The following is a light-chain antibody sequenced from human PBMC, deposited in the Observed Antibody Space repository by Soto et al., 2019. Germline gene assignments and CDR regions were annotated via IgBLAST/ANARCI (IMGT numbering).Light chain of an antibody. V-gene: IGKV1-9*01. CDR2: GAS. J-gene: IGKJ4*01. CDR3: QQLHSWGVT. CDR1: QGIGSY. Sequence: DIQLTQSPYFLSASVGDRVTITCRASQGIGSYLAWYPQKPGKAPKLLISGASTLQSGVPSRFSGSGSGTEFTLTVSSLQPEDLATYSCQQLHSWGVTFGGGTKVELK.